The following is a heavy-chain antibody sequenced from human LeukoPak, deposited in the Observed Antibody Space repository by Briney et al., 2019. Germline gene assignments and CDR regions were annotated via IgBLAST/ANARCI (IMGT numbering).Heavy chain of an antibody. Sequence: SETLSLTCTVSGGSISSGSYYWSWIRQPAGKGLEWIGRIYTSGSTNYNPSLKSRVTISVDTSKNQFSLKLSSVTAADTAVYYCARAELLWFGELSPSGYYMDVWGKGTTVTVSS. D-gene: IGHD3-10*01. CDR3: ARAELLWFGELSPSGYYMDV. CDR1: GGSISSGSYY. CDR2: IYTSGST. V-gene: IGHV4-61*02. J-gene: IGHJ6*03.